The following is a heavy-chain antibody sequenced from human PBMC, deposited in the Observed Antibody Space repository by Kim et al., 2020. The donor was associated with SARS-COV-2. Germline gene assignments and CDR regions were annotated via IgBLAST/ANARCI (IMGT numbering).Heavy chain of an antibody. V-gene: IGHV1-69*13. J-gene: IGHJ4*02. CDR3: ARDTSRDYYGSGSYIY. CDR1: GGTFSSYA. Sequence: SVKVSCKASGGTFSSYAISWVRQAPRQGLEWMGGIIPIFGTANYAQKFQGRVTITADESTSTAYMELSSLRSEDTAVYYCARDTSRDYYGSGSYIYWGQGTLVTVSS. CDR2: IIPIFGTA. D-gene: IGHD3-10*01.